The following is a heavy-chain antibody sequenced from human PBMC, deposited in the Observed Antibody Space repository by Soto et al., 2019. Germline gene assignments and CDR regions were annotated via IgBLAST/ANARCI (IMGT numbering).Heavy chain of an antibody. CDR3: AKSLLLQYSSSWSAFYYGMDV. CDR2: IVFDGSNK. V-gene: IGHV3-30*18. D-gene: IGHD6-13*01. CDR1: GFTFNTYA. Sequence: QVQLVESGGGVVQPGRSLRLSCAASGFTFNTYAMHWVRQAPGKGLEWLAVIVFDGSNKYYVDSVKGRFTISRDNSKNTLYLQMNSLRAEDTAVYYCAKSLLLQYSSSWSAFYYGMDVWGQGTTVTVSS. J-gene: IGHJ6*02.